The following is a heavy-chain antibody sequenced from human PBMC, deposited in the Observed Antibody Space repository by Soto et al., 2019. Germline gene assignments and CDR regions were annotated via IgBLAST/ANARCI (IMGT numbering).Heavy chain of an antibody. V-gene: IGHV1-46*03. CDR1: GYSFSNSY. Sequence: ASVKVSCKASGYSFSNSYVVWVRQAPGQGLEWMGVINPAGGSTTYAQKFQDRVTMTRDTSTSTVYIELISLRSEDTAVFYCARFFWTFFHFFNGPLGSHFYFLGQGTQVTVSS. J-gene: IGHJ4*01. CDR2: INPAGGST. CDR3: ARFFWTFFHFFNGPLGSHFYF. D-gene: IGHD3-3*01.